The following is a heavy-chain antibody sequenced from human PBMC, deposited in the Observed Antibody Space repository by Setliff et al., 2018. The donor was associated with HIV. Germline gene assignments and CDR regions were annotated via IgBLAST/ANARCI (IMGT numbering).Heavy chain of an antibody. V-gene: IGHV3-30*02. CDR2: IRYDGSNE. CDR1: GFTFSSHG. Sequence: GGSLRLSCAASGFTFSSHGMYWVRQAPGKGLEWVAFIRYDGSNEYYVDSVRGRFTISRDNTKNSLYLQMNNLRAEDTAVYYCVRDYMWAFDYWGQGTLVTVSS. CDR3: VRDYMWAFDY. J-gene: IGHJ4*02. D-gene: IGHD1-26*01.